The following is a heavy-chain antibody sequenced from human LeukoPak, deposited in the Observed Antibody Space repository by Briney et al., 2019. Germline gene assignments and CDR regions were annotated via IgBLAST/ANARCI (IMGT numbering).Heavy chain of an antibody. J-gene: IGHJ4*02. CDR1: GFTFSSYW. CDR3: ARGGGTGTTRFDY. Sequence: GGSLRLSCAASGFTFSSYWMSWVRQAPGKGLEWVANIKQDGSEKYYVDSVKGRFTISRDNAKNSLYLQMNSLRAEDTAVYYCARGGGTGTTRFDYWGQGTLVTVSS. V-gene: IGHV3-7*01. CDR2: IKQDGSEK. D-gene: IGHD1-7*01.